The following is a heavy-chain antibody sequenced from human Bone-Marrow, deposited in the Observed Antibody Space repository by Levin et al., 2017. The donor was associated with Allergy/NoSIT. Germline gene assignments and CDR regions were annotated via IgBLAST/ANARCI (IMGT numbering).Heavy chain of an antibody. CDR2: INYSGTT. J-gene: IGHJ4*02. Sequence: SETLSLTCTVSGYSISSGGPYWSWIRQHPGKGLEWIGIINYSGTTHYNPSLKSRVTISLDTSKSQFSLNLNSVTAADTAVYFCARGYSNGPGHDFWGQGTLVTVSS. V-gene: IGHV4-31*03. CDR1: GYSISSGGPY. D-gene: IGHD5-18*01. CDR3: ARGYSNGPGHDF.